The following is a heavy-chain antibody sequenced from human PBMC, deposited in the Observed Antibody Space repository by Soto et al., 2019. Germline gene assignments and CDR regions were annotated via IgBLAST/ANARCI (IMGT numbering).Heavy chain of an antibody. J-gene: IGHJ4*02. D-gene: IGHD6-6*01. CDR3: ARYPSSSRDLDY. Sequence: SQTLSLTCAISGDSVSSNSAAWNWIRQSPSRGLEWLGRTLYRSKWYNDYAVSVKSRITINPDTSRNQFSPHLNSVTPDDTAVYYCARYPSSSRDLDYWGQGTLVTVSS. V-gene: IGHV6-1*01. CDR1: GDSVSSNSAA. CDR2: TLYRSKWYN.